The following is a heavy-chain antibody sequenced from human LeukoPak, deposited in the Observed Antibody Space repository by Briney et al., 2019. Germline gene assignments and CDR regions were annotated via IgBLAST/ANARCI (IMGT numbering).Heavy chain of an antibody. J-gene: IGHJ4*02. CDR1: GFTFDDYA. Sequence: GGSLRLSCAASGFTFDDYAMHWVRQAPGKGLEWVSGISWNSGSIGYADSVKGRFTISRDNAKNSLYLQMNSLRAEDTALYYCAKDHLGYCSGGSCQSSDYWGQGTLVTVSS. V-gene: IGHV3-9*01. D-gene: IGHD2-15*01. CDR3: AKDHLGYCSGGSCQSSDY. CDR2: ISWNSGSI.